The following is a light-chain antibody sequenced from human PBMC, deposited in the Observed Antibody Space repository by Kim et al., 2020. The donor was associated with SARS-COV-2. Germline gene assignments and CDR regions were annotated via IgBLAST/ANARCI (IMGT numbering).Light chain of an antibody. CDR2: AAS. V-gene: IGKV1-27*01. Sequence: AYVGDRVTSTCRASQGIYNFLAWYQQKPGKVPHLLIYAASNLQSGVPSRFSGSGFGTEFTLTISSLQTEDVATYYCQKYNSAPRTFGGGTKVDIK. CDR1: QGIYNF. CDR3: QKYNSAPRT. J-gene: IGKJ4*01.